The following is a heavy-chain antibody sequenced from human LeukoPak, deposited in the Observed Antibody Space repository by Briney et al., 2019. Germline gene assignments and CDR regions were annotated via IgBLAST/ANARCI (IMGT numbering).Heavy chain of an antibody. CDR3: ARLSKLRFLEWTNWFDP. D-gene: IGHD3-3*01. Sequence: SEALSLTCTVSGGSISSSSYYWGWIRQPPGTGLEWTGSIYYSGSTYYNPSLKSRVTISVDTSKNQFSLKLSSVTAADTAVYYCARLSKLRFLEWTNWFDPWGQGTLVTVSS. CDR2: IYYSGST. J-gene: IGHJ5*02. CDR1: GGSISSSSYY. V-gene: IGHV4-39*01.